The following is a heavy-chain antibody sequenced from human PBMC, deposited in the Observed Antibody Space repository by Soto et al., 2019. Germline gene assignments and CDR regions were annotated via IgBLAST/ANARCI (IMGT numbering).Heavy chain of an antibody. J-gene: IGHJ4*02. D-gene: IGHD3-3*01. V-gene: IGHV3-30*18. CDR2: NSYDGIDE. CDR1: GFIFTSFG. CDR3: SKDFRESATVAPVVS. Sequence: QVQLVESGGGVVQPGTSLKLSCATSGFIFTSFGMHWLRQAPGKGLEWVAVNSYDGIDENYADSVKGRLTISRDKAKITVYLHMNTLRVEDTAVYYCSKDFRESATVAPVVSWAQGTLVTVSS.